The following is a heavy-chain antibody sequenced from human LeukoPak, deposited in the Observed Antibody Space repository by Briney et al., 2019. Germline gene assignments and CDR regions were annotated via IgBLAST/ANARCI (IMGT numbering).Heavy chain of an antibody. J-gene: IGHJ3*02. CDR3: ARLTVTTGRAAFDI. CDR1: GFTFTTYA. D-gene: IGHD4-17*01. CDR2: ISGSGGST. V-gene: IGHV3-23*01. Sequence: GGSLRLSCAASGFTFTTYAMSWVRQAPGKGLEWVSSISGSGGSTYYADSVKGRFTISRDNSKNTLYLQMNSLRAEDTAVYYCARLTVTTGRAAFDIWGQGTMVTVSS.